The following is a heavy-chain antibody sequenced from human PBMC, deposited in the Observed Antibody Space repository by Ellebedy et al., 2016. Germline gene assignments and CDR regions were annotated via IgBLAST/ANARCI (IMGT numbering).Heavy chain of an antibody. CDR1: GGSISSSSYY. Sequence: SETLSLXXTVSGGSISSSSYYWGWIRQPPGKGLEWIGSIYYSGSTYYNPSLKSRVTISVDKSKNQFSLKLSSVTAADTAVYYCARDNARIAAAGTFVGFDPWGQGTLVTVSS. CDR3: ARDNARIAAAGTFVGFDP. CDR2: IYYSGST. D-gene: IGHD6-13*01. J-gene: IGHJ5*02. V-gene: IGHV4-39*07.